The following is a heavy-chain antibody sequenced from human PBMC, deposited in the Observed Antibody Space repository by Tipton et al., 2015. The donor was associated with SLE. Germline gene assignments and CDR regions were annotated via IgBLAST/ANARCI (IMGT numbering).Heavy chain of an antibody. Sequence: GLVKPSQTVSLTCTVSGDSINSVGYYWTWIRQPPGKGLEWIGYIYYTGITNYNPSLKSRVTISINTSKNQFSLKLSSVTAADTAVYYCARDSSGMGYYWLDPWGQGTLVTVSS. CDR3: ARDSSGMGYYWLDP. CDR1: GDSINSVGYY. V-gene: IGHV4-61*08. CDR2: IYYTGIT. J-gene: IGHJ5*02. D-gene: IGHD3-10*01.